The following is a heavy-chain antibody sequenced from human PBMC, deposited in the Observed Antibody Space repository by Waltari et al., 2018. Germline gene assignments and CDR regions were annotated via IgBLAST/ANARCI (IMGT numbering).Heavy chain of an antibody. Sequence: EVQLVESGGGLVQPGGSLRLSCAASGFTFSSYAMSWVRQAQGKGLEWVSAISGIGGSTYYADSVKGRFTISRDNSKNTLYLQMNSLRAEDTAVYYCAKSTTMVRGVMDNYFDYWGQGTLVTVSS. CDR3: AKSTTMVRGVMDNYFDY. V-gene: IGHV3-23*04. CDR1: GFTFSSYA. J-gene: IGHJ4*02. CDR2: ISGIGGST. D-gene: IGHD3-10*01.